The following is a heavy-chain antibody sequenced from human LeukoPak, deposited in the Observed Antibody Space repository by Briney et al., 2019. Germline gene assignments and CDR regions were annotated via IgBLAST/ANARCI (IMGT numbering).Heavy chain of an antibody. Sequence: SETLSLTCTVSGGSLSSSSYYLGWNFPPPREGLGWVGSIYYSGNTYYNPSLKSRVTISVDTSKNQFSLKLSSVTAADTAVYYCARGLGSAGADDYWGQGTLVTVSS. CDR2: IYYSGNT. CDR3: ARGLGSAGADDY. D-gene: IGHD3-16*01. CDR1: GGSLSSSSYY. J-gene: IGHJ4*02. V-gene: IGHV4-39*07.